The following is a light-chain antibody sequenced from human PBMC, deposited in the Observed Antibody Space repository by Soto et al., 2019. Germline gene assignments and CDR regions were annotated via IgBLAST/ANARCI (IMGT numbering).Light chain of an antibody. CDR1: QSVSKY. V-gene: IGKV3-11*01. CDR3: QQRSNWPQIT. Sequence: EIVLTQSPATLSLSPGERATLSSRASQSVSKYLAWYQQKPGQAPRLLIHDASNRATGIPARFSGSGSGTDFTLTISSLEPEDFGVYYCQQRSNWPQITFGGGTKVEI. J-gene: IGKJ4*01. CDR2: DAS.